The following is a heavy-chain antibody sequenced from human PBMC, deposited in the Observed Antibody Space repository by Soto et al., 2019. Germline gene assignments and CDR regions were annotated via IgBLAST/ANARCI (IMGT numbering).Heavy chain of an antibody. CDR1: GYTFTSYN. D-gene: IGHD2-21*01. CDR2: INPSGGST. Sequence: ASVQVSCKASGYTFTSYNMHWVRQAPGQGLEWMGIINPSGGSTSYAQKFQGRVTMTRDTSTSTVYMELSSLRSEDTAVYYCARIVDCGGDCDAFDIWGQGTMVTVSS. J-gene: IGHJ3*02. V-gene: IGHV1-46*03. CDR3: ARIVDCGGDCDAFDI.